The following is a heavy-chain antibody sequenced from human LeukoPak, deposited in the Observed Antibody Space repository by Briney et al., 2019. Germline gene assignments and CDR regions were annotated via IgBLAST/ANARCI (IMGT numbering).Heavy chain of an antibody. CDR2: IYSGGST. J-gene: IGHJ4*02. V-gene: IGHV3-53*01. D-gene: IGHD5-24*01. Sequence: GGSLRLSCAASGFTVSSNYMSWVRQAPGKGLEWVSVIYSGGSTYYADSVKGRFTISRDNSKNTLYLQMNSLRAEDTAVYYCARDGYNSNWADNRGQGTLVTVSS. CDR3: ARDGYNSNWADN. CDR1: GFTVSSNY.